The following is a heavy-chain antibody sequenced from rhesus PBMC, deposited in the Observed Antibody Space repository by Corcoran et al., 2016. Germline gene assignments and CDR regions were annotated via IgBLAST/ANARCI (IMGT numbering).Heavy chain of an antibody. V-gene: IGHV4-169*02. CDR1: GGSISSSD. D-gene: IGHD6-31*01. Sequence: QLQLQESGPGLVKPSETLSVTCAVSGGSISSSDWSWIRQAPGKGREWIGYIYGSGRSTNYNPSLKSRVTLSVDTSKNQFSLKLSSVTAADTAVYYCVREGRIAAAGNRFDVWGPGVLVTVSS. J-gene: IGHJ5-1*01. CDR2: IYGSGRST. CDR3: VREGRIAAAGNRFDV.